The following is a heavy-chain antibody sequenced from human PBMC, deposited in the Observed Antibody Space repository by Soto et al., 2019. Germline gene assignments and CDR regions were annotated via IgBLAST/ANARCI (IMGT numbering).Heavy chain of an antibody. CDR1: CYSISSGYY. Sequence: SETLSLTCAVSCYSISSGYYWGWIRQPPGKGLEWIGSIYHSGSTYYNPSLKSRVTISVDTSKNQFSLKLSSVTAADTAVYYCARLAPWYCSGGSCYSDYWGQGTLVTVSS. D-gene: IGHD2-15*01. V-gene: IGHV4-38-2*01. J-gene: IGHJ4*02. CDR3: ARLAPWYCSGGSCYSDY. CDR2: IYHSGST.